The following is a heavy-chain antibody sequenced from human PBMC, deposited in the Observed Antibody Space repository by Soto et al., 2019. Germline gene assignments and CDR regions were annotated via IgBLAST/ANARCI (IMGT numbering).Heavy chain of an antibody. Sequence: PGGSLRLSCAASGFTFKNFEMNWVRQAPGRGLEWVSYISTSGSTIYYADSVKGRFTISRDNAKNSLYPQMNSLRAEDTAVYYCARDGGFMGDYWGQGALVTVSS. D-gene: IGHD3-16*01. V-gene: IGHV3-48*03. J-gene: IGHJ4*02. CDR1: GFTFKNFE. CDR3: ARDGGFMGDY. CDR2: ISTSGSTI.